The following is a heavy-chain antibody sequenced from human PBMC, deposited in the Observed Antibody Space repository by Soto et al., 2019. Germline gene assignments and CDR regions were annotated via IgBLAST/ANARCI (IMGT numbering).Heavy chain of an antibody. Sequence: PGESLKISCKASGYRFTTYWIGWVRQMPGKGLEWMGIIYPSDSDTTYSPSFQGQVTISADKSITTAYLQWTSLKASDTAMYYCATIYSSGSGFHRWGQGTLVTVSS. J-gene: IGHJ4*02. CDR2: IYPSDSDT. CDR1: GYRFTTYW. CDR3: ATIYSSGSGFHR. D-gene: IGHD6-19*01. V-gene: IGHV5-51*01.